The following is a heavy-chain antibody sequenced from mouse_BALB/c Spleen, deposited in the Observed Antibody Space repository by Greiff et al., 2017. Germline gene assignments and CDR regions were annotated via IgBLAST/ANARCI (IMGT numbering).Heavy chain of an antibody. Sequence: EVMLVESGGGLVQPGGSLKLSCAASGFTFSSYGMSWVRQTPDKRLELVATINSNGGSTYYPDSVKGRFTISRDNAKNTLYLQMSSLKSEDTAMYYCASDSPTMITTGYAMDYWGQGTSVTVSS. CDR2: INSNGGST. CDR3: ASDSPTMITTGYAMDY. V-gene: IGHV5-6-3*01. J-gene: IGHJ4*01. CDR1: GFTFSSYG. D-gene: IGHD2-4*01.